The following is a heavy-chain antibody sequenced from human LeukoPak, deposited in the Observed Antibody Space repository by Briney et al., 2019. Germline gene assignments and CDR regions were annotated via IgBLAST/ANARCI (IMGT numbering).Heavy chain of an antibody. CDR2: INAGNGNT. V-gene: IGHV1-3*01. CDR3: ARGHYDILTGSYYFDY. J-gene: IGHJ4*02. Sequence: ATVKVSCKASGYTFTSYAMHWVRQAPGQRLEWMGWINAGNGNTKYSQKFQGRVTVTRDTSASTAYMELSSLRSEDTAVYYCARGHYDILTGSYYFDYWGQGTLVTVSS. D-gene: IGHD3-9*01. CDR1: GYTFTSYA.